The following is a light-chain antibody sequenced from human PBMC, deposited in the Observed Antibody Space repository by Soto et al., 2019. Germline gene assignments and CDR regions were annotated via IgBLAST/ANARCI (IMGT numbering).Light chain of an antibody. CDR1: SSNIGSNT. J-gene: IGLJ1*01. V-gene: IGLV1-44*01. Sequence: QSVLTQPPSASGTPGQRVTISCSGSSSNIGSNTVNWYQQLPGTAPKLLIYSNNQRPSGVPDRFSGSKSGTSASLAISGLQSEDEPDYYCAAWDDSLNGYVFGNGTKV. CDR3: AAWDDSLNGYV. CDR2: SNN.